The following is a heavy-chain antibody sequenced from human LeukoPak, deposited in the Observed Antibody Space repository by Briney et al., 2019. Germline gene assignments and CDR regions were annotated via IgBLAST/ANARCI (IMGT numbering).Heavy chain of an antibody. Sequence: GGSLRLSCAASGFTFSSYSMNWVRQAPGKGLEWVSSISSSSSYIYYADSVKGRFTISRDNAKNSLYLQMNSLRAEDTAVYYCARDSTVTTPYYYYGMDVWGQGTTVTVSS. D-gene: IGHD4-17*01. V-gene: IGHV3-21*01. CDR1: GFTFSSYS. CDR2: ISSSSSYI. J-gene: IGHJ6*02. CDR3: ARDSTVTTPYYYYGMDV.